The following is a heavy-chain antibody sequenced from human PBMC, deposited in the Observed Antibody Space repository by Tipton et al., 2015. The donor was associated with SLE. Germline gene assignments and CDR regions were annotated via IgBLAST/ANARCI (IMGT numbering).Heavy chain of an antibody. Sequence: SLRLSCAASGFRFDDYTMHWVRQAPGKGLEWVSLINWDGSSTYYADSVKGRFTISRDNSKNSLYLQMSSLRNEDTALYYCAKGLIRSDDALDIWGQGTMVTVSS. CDR2: INWDGSST. J-gene: IGHJ3*02. D-gene: IGHD2-8*01. CDR1: GFRFDDYT. CDR3: AKGLIRSDDALDI. V-gene: IGHV3-43*01.